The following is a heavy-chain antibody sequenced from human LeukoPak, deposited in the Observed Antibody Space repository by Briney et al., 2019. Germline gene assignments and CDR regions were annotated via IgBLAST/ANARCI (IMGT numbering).Heavy chain of an antibody. D-gene: IGHD1-26*01. V-gene: IGHV1-24*01. J-gene: IGHJ4*02. CDR2: SALEDGET. Sequence: ASVKFSCKVSGYTLTDLSMHWVRQAPGKGLEWVGSSALEDGETIYAQKFQGRVTMTEDTSTDTAYMEVSSLRSDDTAVYYCATAYGGNLVDFWGQGTLVTVSS. CDR1: GYTLTDLS. CDR3: ATAYGGNLVDF.